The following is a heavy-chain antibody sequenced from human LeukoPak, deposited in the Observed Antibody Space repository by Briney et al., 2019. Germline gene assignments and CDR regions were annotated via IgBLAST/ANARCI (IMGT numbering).Heavy chain of an antibody. Sequence: SVKVSCKASGGTFSSYAISWVRQAPGQGLEWMGGIIPIFGTANYAQKFQGRVTITADESTSTAYMELSSLRSENTAVYYCARSGPGIAAAGDPGWFDPWGQGTLVTVSS. CDR3: ARSGPGIAAAGDPGWFDP. V-gene: IGHV1-69*13. CDR2: IIPIFGTA. J-gene: IGHJ5*02. CDR1: GGTFSSYA. D-gene: IGHD6-13*01.